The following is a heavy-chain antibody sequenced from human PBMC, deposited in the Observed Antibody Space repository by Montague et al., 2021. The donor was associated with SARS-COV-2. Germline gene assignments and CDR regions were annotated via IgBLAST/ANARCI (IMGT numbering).Heavy chain of an antibody. CDR2: IGDRGINT. J-gene: IGHJ2*01. Sequence: SLRLSCPASGFSFSPYAMHWVRQAPGRGLEYVSAIGDRGINTYYADSVKGRFTISRDDSKKTLYLQMDSLKAEDMAIYYCAKEVPRWYFDLWGRGTPVTVSS. V-gene: IGHV3-64*02. CDR1: GFSFSPYA. CDR3: AKEVPRWYFDL.